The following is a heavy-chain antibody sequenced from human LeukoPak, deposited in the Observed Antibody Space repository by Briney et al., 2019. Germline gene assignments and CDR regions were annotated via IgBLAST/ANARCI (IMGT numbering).Heavy chain of an antibody. D-gene: IGHD1-1*01. CDR1: GFTFSSYG. Sequence: GGSLRLSCAASGFTFSSYGMHWVRQAPGKGLEWVAVISYDGSNKYYADSVKGRFTISRDNSKNTLYLQMNSLRAEDTAAYYCAKDGSSNWTPDYWGQGTLVTVSS. V-gene: IGHV3-30*18. CDR2: ISYDGSNK. CDR3: AKDGSSNWTPDY. J-gene: IGHJ4*02.